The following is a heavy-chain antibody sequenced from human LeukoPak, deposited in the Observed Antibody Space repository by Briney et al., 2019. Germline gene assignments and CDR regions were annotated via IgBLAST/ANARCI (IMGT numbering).Heavy chain of an antibody. CDR2: IIPIFGTA. D-gene: IGHD1-20*01. Sequence: ASVKVSCKASGGTFSSYAISWVRQAPGQGLEWIGGIIPIFGTANYAQKFQGRVTITTDESTSTAYMELSSLRSEDTAVYYCARVLILTGTTSVLGAFDIWGQGTMVTVSS. J-gene: IGHJ3*02. V-gene: IGHV1-69*05. CDR3: ARVLILTGTTSVLGAFDI. CDR1: GGTFSSYA.